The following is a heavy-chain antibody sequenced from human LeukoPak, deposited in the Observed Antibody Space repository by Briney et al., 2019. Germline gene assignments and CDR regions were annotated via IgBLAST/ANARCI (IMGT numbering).Heavy chain of an antibody. J-gene: IGHJ4*02. V-gene: IGHV4-34*01. CDR2: INHSGST. CDR3: ARGQRGYCSGGSCYPINYFDY. CDR1: GGSFSGYY. D-gene: IGHD2-15*01. Sequence: SETLSLTCAVYGGSFSGYYWSWIRQTPGKGLEWIGEINHSGSTNYNPSLKSRVTISVDTSKNQFSLKLSSVTAADTAVYYCARGQRGYCSGGSCYPINYFDYWGQGTLVTVSS.